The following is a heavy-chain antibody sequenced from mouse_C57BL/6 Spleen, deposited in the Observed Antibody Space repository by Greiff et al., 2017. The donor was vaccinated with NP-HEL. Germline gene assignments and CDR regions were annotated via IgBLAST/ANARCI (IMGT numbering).Heavy chain of an antibody. CDR1: GYTFTDYN. CDR2: INPNNGGT. V-gene: IGHV1-18*01. J-gene: IGHJ4*01. CDR3: AREPYGSSYAMDY. Sequence: VQLQQSGPELVKPGASVKIPCKASGYTFTDYNMDWVKQSHGKSLEWIGDINPNNGGTIYNQKFKGKATLTVDKSSSTSYMELRSLTSEDTAVYYGAREPYGSSYAMDYWGQGTSVTVSS. D-gene: IGHD1-1*01.